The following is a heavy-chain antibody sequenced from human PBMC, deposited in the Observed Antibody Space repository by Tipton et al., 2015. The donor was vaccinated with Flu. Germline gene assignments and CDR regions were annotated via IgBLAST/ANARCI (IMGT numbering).Heavy chain of an antibody. D-gene: IGHD2-15*01. CDR3: AREGLLRAFDI. V-gene: IGHV4-59*12. CDR2: IYNDGNT. CDR1: GGSISSYY. Sequence: TLSLTCTVSGGSISSYYWNWIRQPPGQGLQWIGFIYNDGNTTYNPSLKGRVTMSVDTSNDQFSLNLSSVTAADTAVYYCAREGLLRAFDIWGQGTLVNVSS. J-gene: IGHJ3*02.